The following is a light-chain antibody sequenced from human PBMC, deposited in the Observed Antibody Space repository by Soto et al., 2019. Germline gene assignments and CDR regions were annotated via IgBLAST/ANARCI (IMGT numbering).Light chain of an antibody. V-gene: IGLV1-40*01. CDR2: GNT. CDR1: SSNIGAGFD. Sequence: QSVLTQPPSVSGAPGQRVTISCTGSSSNIGAGFDVHWYQQLPGTAPRLVIYGNTNRPSGVPDRFSGSKSGTSASLAITGLQAEDEADYYCPSSDSSMSRILGTGTKVTVL. CDR3: PSSDSSMSRI. J-gene: IGLJ1*01.